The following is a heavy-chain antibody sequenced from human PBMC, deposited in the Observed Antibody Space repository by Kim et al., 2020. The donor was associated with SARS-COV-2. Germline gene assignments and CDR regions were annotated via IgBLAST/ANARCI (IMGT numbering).Heavy chain of an antibody. Sequence: GGSLRLSCVGSGFIFGNAYMSWVRQAPGKGLEWVGRIKSKTVGETTDYAAPVKDRFTISRDDSRNTLYLQMSSLRTDDTAVYYCTTDDCHGDCYSVSWGQGTLVTVPS. D-gene: IGHD2-21*02. V-gene: IGHV3-15*01. CDR2: IKSKTVGETT. CDR3: TTDDCHGDCYSVS. CDR1: GFIFGNAY. J-gene: IGHJ5*02.